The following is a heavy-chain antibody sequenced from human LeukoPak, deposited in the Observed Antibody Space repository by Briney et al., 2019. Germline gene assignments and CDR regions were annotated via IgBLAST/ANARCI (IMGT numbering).Heavy chain of an antibody. J-gene: IGHJ4*02. CDR3: AREGYCGGDCYPANFDY. Sequence: SQTLSLTCAISGDSVSSNSAAWNWIRQSPSRGLEWLGRTYYRSKWYNDYAVSVKSRITINPDTSKNQFSLQLNSVTPEDTAVYYCAREGYCGGDCYPANFDYWGQGTLLTVSS. V-gene: IGHV6-1*01. CDR2: TYYRSKWYN. CDR1: GDSVSSNSAA. D-gene: IGHD2-21*02.